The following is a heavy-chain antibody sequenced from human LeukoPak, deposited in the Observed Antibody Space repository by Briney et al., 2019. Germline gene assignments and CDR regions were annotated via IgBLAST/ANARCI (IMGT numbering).Heavy chain of an antibody. V-gene: IGHV3-48*01. J-gene: IGHJ4*02. D-gene: IGHD3-22*01. CDR3: ARDPGYYDSSGYFDY. Sequence: PGGSLRLSCAASGFTFSTYSMNWVRQAPGKGLEWVSYISTDSSTIYYADSVKGRFTISRDNAKNSLYLQMNSLTGEDTAVYYCARDPGYYDSSGYFDYWGQGTLVTVSS. CDR1: GFTFSTYS. CDR2: ISTDSSTI.